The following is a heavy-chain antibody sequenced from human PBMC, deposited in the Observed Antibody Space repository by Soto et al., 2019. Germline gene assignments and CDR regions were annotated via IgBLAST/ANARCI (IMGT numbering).Heavy chain of an antibody. D-gene: IGHD5-12*01. CDR2: IYPDESDT. CDR3: VRMGFSGGGYLSYYYYGMDI. J-gene: IGHJ6*02. CDR1: GYSFIKYC. V-gene: IGHV5-51*01. Sequence: GVSQKNWSRGSGYSFIKYCIGRVLQMPGKGLEWMAIIYPDESDTRYSPSFQGQVTISADKSISTAYLQWSSLKASDTAMYYCVRMGFSGGGYLSYYYYGMDIWGQGTTVTVS.